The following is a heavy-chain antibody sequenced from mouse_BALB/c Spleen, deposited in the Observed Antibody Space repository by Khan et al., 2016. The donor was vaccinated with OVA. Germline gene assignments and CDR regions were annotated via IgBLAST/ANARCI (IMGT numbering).Heavy chain of an antibody. J-gene: IGHJ2*01. CDR3: GRFDY. V-gene: IGHV3-2*02. CDR1: GYSITSDYA. Sequence: EVQLQESGPGLVKPSQSLSLTCTVTGYSITSDYAWNWIRQFPGNKLEWMGYITYRGSATYNPSLKSRISITRDTSKNQFFLHLNSVTTEDTATYYCGRFDYWGQGTTLTVSS. CDR2: ITYRGSA.